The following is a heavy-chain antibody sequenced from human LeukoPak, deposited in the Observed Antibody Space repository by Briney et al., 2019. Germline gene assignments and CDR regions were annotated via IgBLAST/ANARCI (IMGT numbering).Heavy chain of an antibody. CDR3: ARGDGYSSSWERFDY. CDR1: GGSFSGYY. Sequence: SETLSLTCAVYGGSFSGYYWSWIRQPPGKGLEWIGEINHSGSTNYNPSLKSRVTISVDTSKNQFSLKLSSVTAADTAVYYCARGDGYSSSWERFDYWGQGTLVTVSS. V-gene: IGHV4-34*01. D-gene: IGHD6-13*01. CDR2: INHSGST. J-gene: IGHJ4*02.